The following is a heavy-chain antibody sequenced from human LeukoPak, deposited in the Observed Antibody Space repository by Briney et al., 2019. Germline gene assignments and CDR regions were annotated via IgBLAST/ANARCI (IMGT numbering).Heavy chain of an antibody. D-gene: IGHD6-13*01. CDR3: ARGGYSSSPYQDNWFDP. V-gene: IGHV1-2*04. J-gene: IGHJ5*02. CDR2: INPNSGGT. Sequence: ASVKVSCKASGYTFTGYYMHWVRQAPGQGLEWMGWINPNSGGTNYAQKFQGWVTMTRDTSISTAYMELSRLRSDDTAVYYCARGGYSSSPYQDNWFDPWGQGTLVTVSS. CDR1: GYTFTGYY.